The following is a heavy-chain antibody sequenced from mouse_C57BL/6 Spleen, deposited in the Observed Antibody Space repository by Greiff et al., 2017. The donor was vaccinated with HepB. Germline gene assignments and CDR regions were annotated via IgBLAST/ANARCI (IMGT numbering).Heavy chain of an antibody. D-gene: IGHD2-4*01. CDR3: ARGDYVLYYAMDY. CDR1: GFNINDYY. Sequence: EVQLQQSGAELVKPGASVKLSCTASGFNINDYYMHWVKQRPEQGLEWIGRIDPEDGETKYAAKFQGKATITADTSSNTAYLQLSSLTSEDTAVYYCARGDYVLYYAMDYWGQGTSVTVAS. CDR2: IDPEDGET. J-gene: IGHJ4*01. V-gene: IGHV14-2*01.